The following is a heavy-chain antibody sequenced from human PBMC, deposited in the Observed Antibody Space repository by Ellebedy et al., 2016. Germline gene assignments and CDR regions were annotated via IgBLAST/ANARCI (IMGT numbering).Heavy chain of an antibody. CDR3: AKDGGSWYFDY. CDR1: RFTFSSYW. J-gene: IGHJ4*02. V-gene: IGHV3-7*03. Sequence: GESLKISXVASRFTFSSYWMNWVRQAPGKGLEWVASINEDGSEKYYVDSVKGRFIISRDNAKNSLYLQMNSLRAGDTAVYYCAKDGGSWYFDYWGQGTLVTVSS. CDR2: INEDGSEK. D-gene: IGHD1-26*01.